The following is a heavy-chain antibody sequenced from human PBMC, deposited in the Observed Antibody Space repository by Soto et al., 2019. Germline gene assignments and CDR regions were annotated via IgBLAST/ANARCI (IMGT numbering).Heavy chain of an antibody. D-gene: IGHD6-25*01. V-gene: IGHV5-51*01. CDR3: VILSVAAAGFDY. J-gene: IGHJ4*02. CDR2: FYPGDSDI. Sequence: GESLKISCKGSGYRFTSYWIGWVRQMPGKGLEWMGIFYPGDSDIRYSPSFQGQVTISVDKSISTAYLQWGSLRASDTAMYYCVILSVAAAGFDYRGQGTMVTVSS. CDR1: GYRFTSYW.